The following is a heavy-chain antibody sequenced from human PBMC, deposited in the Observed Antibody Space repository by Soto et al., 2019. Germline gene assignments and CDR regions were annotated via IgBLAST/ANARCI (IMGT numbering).Heavy chain of an antibody. D-gene: IGHD2-15*01. CDR3: AREDNCSDGICYSEYFQR. Sequence: ASVKVSCKASVYIFTAYSMHWVRQAPGQGLEWMGVVNPSGGSTNYAQKFQGRITMTRDTSTSTVYMDLSSLTSEDTAVYYCAREDNCSDGICYSEYFQRWGQGTLVTISS. J-gene: IGHJ1*01. V-gene: IGHV1-46*01. CDR1: VYIFTAYS. CDR2: VNPSGGST.